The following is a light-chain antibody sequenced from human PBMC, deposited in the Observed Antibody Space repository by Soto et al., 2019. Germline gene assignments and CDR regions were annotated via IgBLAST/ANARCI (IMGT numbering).Light chain of an antibody. J-gene: IGKJ1*01. CDR2: GAS. CDR1: QSVGSF. V-gene: IGKV3-15*01. Sequence: EKVMTQPPATLSMSPGERATLSCRASQSVGSFLAWYQQKPGQAPRLLIYGASTRATGIPARFSGSGSGTEFTLTISSLQSEDFAVYYCQQYTNWPSWTFGQGTKVE. CDR3: QQYTNWPSWT.